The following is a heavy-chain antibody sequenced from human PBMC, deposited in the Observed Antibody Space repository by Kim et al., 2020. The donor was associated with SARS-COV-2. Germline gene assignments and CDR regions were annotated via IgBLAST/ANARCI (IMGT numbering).Heavy chain of an antibody. V-gene: IGHV3-23*01. CDR3: AKDQVLRYLDWPLPSYYFDC. CDR2: ISSRGTIT. Sequence: GGSLRLSCAASGFNFSSYAMTWVRQAPGKGLEWVSTISSRGTITYFVDSVRGRFSISRDNSENTLYLQMNSLRAEDTAIYYCAKDQVLRYLDWPLPSYYFDCWGQGALVTVSS. CDR1: GFNFSSYA. D-gene: IGHD3-9*01. J-gene: IGHJ4*02.